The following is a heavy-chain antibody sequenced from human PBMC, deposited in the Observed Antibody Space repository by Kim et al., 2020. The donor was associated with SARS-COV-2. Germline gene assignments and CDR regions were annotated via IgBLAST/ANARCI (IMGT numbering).Heavy chain of an antibody. Sequence: GGSLRLSCAVSGFIFSNYAMSWVRQAPGKGLEWVSAVTDNGGTTYYADPVKGRFTISRDNSKNTLYLQMNSLRAEDTAVYYCAKDRQPVGTIYVECDYWGQGTLVTVSS. CDR3: AKDRQPVGTIYVECDY. CDR2: VTDNGGTT. D-gene: IGHD5-12*01. J-gene: IGHJ4*02. V-gene: IGHV3-23*01. CDR1: GFIFSNYA.